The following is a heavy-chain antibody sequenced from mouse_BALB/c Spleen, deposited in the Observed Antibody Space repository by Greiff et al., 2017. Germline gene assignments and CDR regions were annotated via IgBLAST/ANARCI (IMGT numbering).Heavy chain of an antibody. J-gene: IGHJ4*01. V-gene: IGHV1S81*02. Sequence: QVQLKQPGAELVKPGASVKLSCKASGYTFTSYWMHWVKQRPGQGLEWIGEINPSNGRTNYNEKFKSKATLTVDKSSSTAYMQLSSLTSEDSAVYYCARRVPYAMDYWGQGTSVTVSS. D-gene: IGHD5-1*01. CDR3: ARRVPYAMDY. CDR1: GYTFTSYW. CDR2: INPSNGRT.